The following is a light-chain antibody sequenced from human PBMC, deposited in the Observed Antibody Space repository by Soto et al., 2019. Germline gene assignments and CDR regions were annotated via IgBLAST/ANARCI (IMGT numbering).Light chain of an antibody. Sequence: EIVMTQSPATLSVSPGERATLSCRASQSVSSNLAWYQQKPGQAPRLLIYGASTRATGIPARFSGSGSGTEFTLTISSLQSEDFAVYYCQQYNNWRPPWTFGQGTKVEIK. CDR3: QQYNNWRPPWT. V-gene: IGKV3-15*01. CDR2: GAS. CDR1: QSVSSN. J-gene: IGKJ1*01.